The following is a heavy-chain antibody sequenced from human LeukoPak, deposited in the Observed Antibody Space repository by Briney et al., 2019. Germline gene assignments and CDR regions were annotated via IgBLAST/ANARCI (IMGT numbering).Heavy chain of an antibody. CDR3: ARDIDTAMVTGDI. Sequence: SVKVSCKASGGTFSSYAISWVRQAPGQGLEWMGGIIPIFGTANYAQKFQGRVTITADESTSTAYMELSSLRPEDTAVYYCARDIDTAMVTGDIWGQGTMVTVSS. D-gene: IGHD5-18*01. V-gene: IGHV1-69*01. CDR1: GGTFSSYA. CDR2: IIPIFGTA. J-gene: IGHJ3*02.